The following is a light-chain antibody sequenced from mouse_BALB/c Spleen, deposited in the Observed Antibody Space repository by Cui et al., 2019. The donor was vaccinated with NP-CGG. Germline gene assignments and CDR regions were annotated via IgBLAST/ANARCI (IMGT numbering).Light chain of an antibody. CDR2: GTN. CDR3: ALWYSNHWV. V-gene: IGLV1*01. J-gene: IGLJ1*01. Sequence: QAVVTQESALTTSPGETVTLTCRSSTGAVTTINYANWVQEKPDHLFTGLIGGTNNRAPGVPARFSGSLIGDKAALTITGAQTEDEAIYFCALWYSNHWVFGGGTKLTGL. CDR1: TGAVTTINY.